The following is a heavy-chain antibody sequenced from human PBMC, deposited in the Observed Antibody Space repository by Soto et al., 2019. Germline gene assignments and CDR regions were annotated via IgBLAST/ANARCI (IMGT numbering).Heavy chain of an antibody. Sequence: QVQLVQSGAEVKKPGSAVTVSCEASGGSFGNSAISWVRHAPGQGLEWMGGIIPMFPTPDYAQKFQGRVTITADESTTTAYMELTSLRSEDTAVYYCARDKDRQQLGGNYYYGIDVWGQGTTVTVSS. D-gene: IGHD3-3*02. CDR1: GGSFGNSA. CDR2: IIPMFPTP. CDR3: ARDKDRQQLGGNYYYGIDV. J-gene: IGHJ6*02. V-gene: IGHV1-69*12.